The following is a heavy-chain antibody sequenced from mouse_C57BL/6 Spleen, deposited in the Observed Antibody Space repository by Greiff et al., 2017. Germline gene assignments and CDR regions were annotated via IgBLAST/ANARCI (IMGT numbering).Heavy chain of an antibody. CDR3: ARATPFYYGSSFDY. CDR2: IYPGDGDT. Sequence: QVQLQQSGPELVKPGASVKISCKASGYAFTSSWMNWVKQRPGKGLEWIGRIYPGDGDTNYNGKFKGKATLTADKSSSTAYMQLSSLTSEDSAVYFYARATPFYYGSSFDYWGQGTTLTVSS. D-gene: IGHD1-1*01. V-gene: IGHV1-82*01. CDR1: GYAFTSSW. J-gene: IGHJ2*01.